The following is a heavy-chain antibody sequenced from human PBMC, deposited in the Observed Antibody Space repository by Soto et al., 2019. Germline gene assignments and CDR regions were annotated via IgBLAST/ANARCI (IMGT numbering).Heavy chain of an antibody. D-gene: IGHD6-19*01. CDR3: AKEVAGQYYYYYYYMDV. CDR1: GFTFSSYA. CDR2: ISGSGGST. Sequence: GGSLRLSCAASGFTFSSYAMSWVRQAPGKGLEWVSAISGSGGSTYYADSVKGRFAIARDNSKNTLYLEMNSLRAEDTAVYYCAKEVAGQYYYYYYYMDVWGKGTTVTV. J-gene: IGHJ6*03. V-gene: IGHV3-23*01.